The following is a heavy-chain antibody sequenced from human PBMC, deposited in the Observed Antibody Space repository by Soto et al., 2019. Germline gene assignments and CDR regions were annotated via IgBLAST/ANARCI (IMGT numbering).Heavy chain of an antibody. D-gene: IGHD3-3*01. V-gene: IGHV1-3*01. CDR2: INAGNGNT. Sequence: QAQLVQSGAEVKKPGASVKVSCKASGYTITNYAIHWVRQAPGQGLEWMGLINAGNGNTKYSQNFQGRVTITRDTAARTAYLELSSLRSEATAVYFCARSDMTVAAAFNIWGQGTKVTVSS. J-gene: IGHJ3*02. CDR3: ARSDMTVAAAFNI. CDR1: GYTITNYA.